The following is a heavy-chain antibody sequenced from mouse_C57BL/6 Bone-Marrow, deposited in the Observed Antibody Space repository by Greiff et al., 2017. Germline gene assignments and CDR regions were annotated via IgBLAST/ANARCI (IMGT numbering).Heavy chain of an antibody. CDR2: INPNSGST. CDR3: ARDWDGGAD. D-gene: IGHD4-1*01. CDR1: GYTFTSYW. Sequence: QVQLQQPGAELVKPGASVKLSCKASGYTFTSYWMHRVKQRPGQGLEWIGMINPNSGSTNSNEKFTSKATLTVDNSSSTAYMQLSSRTAEDSAVYDCARDWDGGADWGQGTLVTVSA. V-gene: IGHV1-64*01. J-gene: IGHJ3*01.